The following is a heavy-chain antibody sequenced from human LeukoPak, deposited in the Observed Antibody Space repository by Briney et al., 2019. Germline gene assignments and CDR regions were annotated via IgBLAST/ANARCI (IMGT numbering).Heavy chain of an antibody. Sequence: PSGGSLRLSCTVSGFAFSGYAMSWVRQAPGKGPEWVSSIGARGDVTYSADSVKGRFTISRDNSKRTLFLQMNSLRAEDTAVYYCAKVHYTASFPGSFPGRNYFDSWGQGSLVTVSP. D-gene: IGHD1-26*01. CDR3: AKVHYTASFPGSFPGRNYFDS. J-gene: IGHJ4*02. CDR1: GFAFSGYA. V-gene: IGHV3-23*01. CDR2: IGARGDVT.